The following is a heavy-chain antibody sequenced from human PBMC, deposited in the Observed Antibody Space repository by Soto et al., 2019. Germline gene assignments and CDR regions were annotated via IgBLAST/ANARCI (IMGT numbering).Heavy chain of an antibody. Sequence: QVQLVESGGGVVQPGRSLRLSCAASGFTFSSYGMHWVRQAPGKGLEWVAVISYDGSNKYYADSVKGRFTISRDNSKNTLYLQMNSLRAEDTAVYYCANPSPLRFGTVDYWGQGTLVTVSS. D-gene: IGHD3-10*01. J-gene: IGHJ4*02. CDR3: ANPSPLRFGTVDY. CDR2: ISYDGSNK. V-gene: IGHV3-30*18. CDR1: GFTFSSYG.